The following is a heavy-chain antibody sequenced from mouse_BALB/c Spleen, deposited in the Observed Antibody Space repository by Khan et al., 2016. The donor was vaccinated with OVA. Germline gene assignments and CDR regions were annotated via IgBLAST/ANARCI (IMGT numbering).Heavy chain of an antibody. CDR2: ISYSGST. J-gene: IGHJ4*01. CDR3: ARDGSRYNYAMDY. CDR1: GYSITSDYA. V-gene: IGHV3-2*02. Sequence: EVQLQESGPGLVKPSQSLSLTCTVTGYSITSDYAWNWIRQFPVNKLEWMGYISYSGSTNYNPALKSRISITRDTSKNQFFLQLNSVTTEDTATYYCARDGSRYNYAMDYWGQGTSVTVSS. D-gene: IGHD2-3*01.